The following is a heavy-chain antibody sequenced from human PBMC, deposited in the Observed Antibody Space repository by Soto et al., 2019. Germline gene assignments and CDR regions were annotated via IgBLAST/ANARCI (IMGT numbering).Heavy chain of an antibody. J-gene: IGHJ3*02. CDR3: ARTDCSSTSCYDAFDI. V-gene: IGHV4-59*01. Sequence: SETLSLTCTVSGGSISSYYWSWIRQTPGKGLEWIGYIYYSGSTNYNPSLKSRVTISVDTSKNQFSLKLSSVTAADTAVYYCARTDCSSTSCYDAFDIWGQGTMVTVSS. CDR1: GGSISSYY. D-gene: IGHD2-2*01. CDR2: IYYSGST.